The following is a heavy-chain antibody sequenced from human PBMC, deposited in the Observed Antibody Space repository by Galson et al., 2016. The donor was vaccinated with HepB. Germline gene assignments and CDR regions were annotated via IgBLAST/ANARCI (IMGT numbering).Heavy chain of an antibody. J-gene: IGHJ4*02. Sequence: SLRLSCAASGITFSDHAFNWVRLAPGKGLKWVATISADGRGTHYADSVRGRFIISRDDSMSTVFLQTNSLRDEDTALYYFAIDFDSIRNYEVGHWGQGTQVTVSS. D-gene: IGHD1-7*01. CDR3: AIDFDSIRNYEVGH. V-gene: IGHV3-23*01. CDR1: GITFSDHA. CDR2: ISADGRGT.